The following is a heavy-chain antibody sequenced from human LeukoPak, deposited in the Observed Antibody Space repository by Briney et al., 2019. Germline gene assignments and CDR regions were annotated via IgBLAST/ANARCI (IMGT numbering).Heavy chain of an antibody. D-gene: IGHD6-19*01. J-gene: IGHJ4*02. CDR1: GGSISSSSYY. Sequence: SETLSLTCTVSGGSISSSSYYWGWIRQPPGKGLEWIGSIYYSGSTYHNPSLKSRVTISVDTSKNQFSLKLSSVTAADTAVYYCARLRAGYSSGWFDYWGQGTLVTVSS. CDR2: IYYSGST. V-gene: IGHV4-39*07. CDR3: ARLRAGYSSGWFDY.